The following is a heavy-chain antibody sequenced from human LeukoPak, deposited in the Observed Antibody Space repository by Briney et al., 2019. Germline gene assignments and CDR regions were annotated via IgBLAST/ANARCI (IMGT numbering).Heavy chain of an antibody. CDR1: GFTFSSYV. V-gene: IGHV3-23*01. D-gene: IGHD1-26*01. CDR2: ISGSGGST. J-gene: IGHJ4*02. CDR3: AKTVAVGATFVDY. Sequence: GGSLRLSCAASGFTFSSYVMSWVRQAPGKGLEWVSTISGSGGSTYYADPVKGRFTISRDNSKNTLYLQMNSLRAEDTAVYYCAKTVAVGATFVDYWGQGTLVTVSS.